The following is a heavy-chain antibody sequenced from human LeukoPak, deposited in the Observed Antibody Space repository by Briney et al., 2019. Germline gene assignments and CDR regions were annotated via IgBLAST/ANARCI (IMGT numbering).Heavy chain of an antibody. Sequence: SETLSLTCTVSGGSISSGGYYWSWIRQHPGKGLEWIGYIYYSGSTYYNPSLKSRVTISVDTSKNQFSLKLSSVTAADTAVYYCARDSGRDGYSFDYWGQGTLVTVPS. D-gene: IGHD5-24*01. J-gene: IGHJ4*02. CDR1: GGSISSGGYY. CDR3: ARDSGRDGYSFDY. CDR2: IYYSGST. V-gene: IGHV4-31*03.